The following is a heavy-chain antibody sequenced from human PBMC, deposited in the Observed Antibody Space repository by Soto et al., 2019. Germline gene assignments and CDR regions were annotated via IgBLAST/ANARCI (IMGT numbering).Heavy chain of an antibody. CDR3: ARSVFP. V-gene: IGHV4-39*07. Sequence: PSETLSLTCTVSGVSISSHGYFWGWIRQPPGKGLEWIGMISYSGSTYYSPSHKSRLTISVDTSKNQFSLKLSSVTAADTAVYYCARSVFPWGQGTLVTVSS. CDR2: ISYSGST. J-gene: IGHJ5*02. CDR1: GVSISSHGYF.